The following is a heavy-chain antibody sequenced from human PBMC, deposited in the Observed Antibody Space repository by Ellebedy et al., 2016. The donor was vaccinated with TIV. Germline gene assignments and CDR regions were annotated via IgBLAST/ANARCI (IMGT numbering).Heavy chain of an antibody. J-gene: IGHJ3*02. CDR2: INPGGGGT. Sequence: ASVKVSXXASGYTFTTYFMHWLRQAPGQGLEWMGLINPGGGGTTYAQKFQGRVTMTSDTSTSTVYMELSSLRSEDTAVYYCARDCIDLHRSGWQGDFDIWGQGTMVTVSS. CDR3: ARDCIDLHRSGWQGDFDI. V-gene: IGHV1-46*01. D-gene: IGHD6-19*01. CDR1: GYTFTTYF.